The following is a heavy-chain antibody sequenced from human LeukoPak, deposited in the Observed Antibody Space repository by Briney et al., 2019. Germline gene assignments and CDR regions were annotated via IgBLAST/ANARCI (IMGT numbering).Heavy chain of an antibody. J-gene: IGHJ5*02. Sequence: PSETLSLTCTVSGGSISSGDYYWSWIRQPPGKGLEWIGYIYYSGSTYYNPSLKSRVTISVDTSKNQFSLKLSSVTAADTAVYYCARGTYYYDSSGYCYWFDPWGQGTLVTVSS. CDR1: GGSISSGDYY. D-gene: IGHD3-22*01. CDR3: ARGTYYYDSSGYCYWFDP. CDR2: IYYSGST. V-gene: IGHV4-30-4*01.